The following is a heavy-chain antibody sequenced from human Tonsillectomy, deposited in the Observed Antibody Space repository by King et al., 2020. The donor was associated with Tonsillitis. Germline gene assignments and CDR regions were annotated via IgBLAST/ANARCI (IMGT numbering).Heavy chain of an antibody. V-gene: IGHV3-15*01. CDR1: GFTFSNAW. CDR3: SRDAFDI. CDR2: IKSKTDVGTT. J-gene: IGHJ3*02. Sequence: VQLVESGGGLVKPGGSLRLSCAASGFTFSNAWMSWVRQAPGKGLEWVGRIKSKTDVGTTDYAAPVTGRFTISRDDSKNTLYLQMNSLKTEDTAVYYCSRDAFDIWGQGTMVTVSS.